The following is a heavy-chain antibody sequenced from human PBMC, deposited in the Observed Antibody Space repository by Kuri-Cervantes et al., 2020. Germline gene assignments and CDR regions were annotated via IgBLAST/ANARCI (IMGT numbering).Heavy chain of an antibody. CDR3: TRDIGSRGDFYNFWSGYYMMSWFDP. V-gene: IGHV3-15*01. Sequence: GESLKISCAASGFTFKDYAMHWVRQAPGKGLEWVGRIKSKTDGGTTDYAAPVKGRFTISRDDSKNTLYLQMNSLKTDDTAVYYCTRDIGSRGDFYNFWSGYYMMSWFDPWGQGTLVTVSS. D-gene: IGHD3-3*01. CDR1: GFTFKDYA. J-gene: IGHJ5*02. CDR2: IKSKTDGGTT.